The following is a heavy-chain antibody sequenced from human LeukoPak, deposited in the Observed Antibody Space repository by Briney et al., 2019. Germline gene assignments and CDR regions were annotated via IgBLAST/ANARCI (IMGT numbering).Heavy chain of an antibody. CDR1: GDSVSSNSAA. Sequence: SQTLSLTCAITGDSVSSNSAAWNWIRQSPSRGLEWLGRTFYRSKWYNEYATSVKGRISINPDTSKNQFSLQLNSVTPEDTAVFFCARVGSEVLRGAFDIWGQGTMVTVSS. D-gene: IGHD2-8*01. CDR2: TFYRSKWYN. V-gene: IGHV6-1*01. CDR3: ARVGSEVLRGAFDI. J-gene: IGHJ3*02.